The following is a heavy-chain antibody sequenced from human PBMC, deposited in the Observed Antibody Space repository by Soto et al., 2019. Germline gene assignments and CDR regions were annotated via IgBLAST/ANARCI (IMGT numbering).Heavy chain of an antibody. J-gene: IGHJ4*02. Sequence: GGSLRLSCAASGFTFSSYGMHWVRQAPGKGLEYVSSISSNGGSTYHVNSVKGRFTISRDNSKNMLYLQMGSLRTEDMAVYYCARGYCSGGSCYYFAYWGQGTLVTVSS. V-gene: IGHV3-64*01. CDR1: GFTFSSYG. CDR3: ARGYCSGGSCYYFAY. CDR2: ISSNGGST. D-gene: IGHD2-15*01.